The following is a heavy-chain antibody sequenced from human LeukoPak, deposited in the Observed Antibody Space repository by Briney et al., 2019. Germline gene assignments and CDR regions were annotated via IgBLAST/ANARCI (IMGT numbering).Heavy chain of an antibody. CDR3: AKDLGLFVPVGEGTFYFDY. V-gene: IGHV3-30-3*01. J-gene: IGHJ4*02. CDR2: ISYDGSNK. D-gene: IGHD2-15*01. CDR1: GFTFSSYA. Sequence: AGGSLRLSCAASGFTFSSYAMHWVRQAPGKGLEWVAVISYDGSNKYYADSVKGRFTISRDNSKNTLYLQLNGLRAEDTAVYYCAKDLGLFVPVGEGTFYFDYWGQGTPVTVSS.